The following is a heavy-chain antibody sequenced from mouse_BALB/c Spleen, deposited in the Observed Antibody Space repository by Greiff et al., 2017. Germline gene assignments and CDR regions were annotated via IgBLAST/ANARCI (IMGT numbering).Heavy chain of an antibody. D-gene: IGHD1-1*01. V-gene: IGHV2-2*02. CDR1: GFSLTSYG. CDR3: AREGEYYEYFDV. CDR2: IWSGGST. Sequence: VKLMESGPGLVQPSQSLSITCTVSGFSLTSYGVHWVRQSPGKGLEWLGVIWSGGSTDYNAAFISRLSISKDNSKSQVFFKMNSLQANDTAIYYCAREGEYYEYFDVWGAGTTVTVSS. J-gene: IGHJ1*01.